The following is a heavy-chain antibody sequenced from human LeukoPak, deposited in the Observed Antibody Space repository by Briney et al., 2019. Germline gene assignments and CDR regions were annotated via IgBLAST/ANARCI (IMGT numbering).Heavy chain of an antibody. V-gene: IGHV4-4*07. CDR2: ISTSGST. Sequence: PSETLSLTCTVSGGSINNYYWSWIRQPAGKGLECIGRISTSGSTNYNPSLKRRVTMSVDTSKNQFSLKLTSVTAADTAVYYCARGDYSNYPNYYYYMDVWGKGTTVTVSS. J-gene: IGHJ6*03. D-gene: IGHD4-11*01. CDR3: ARGDYSNYPNYYYYMDV. CDR1: GGSINNYY.